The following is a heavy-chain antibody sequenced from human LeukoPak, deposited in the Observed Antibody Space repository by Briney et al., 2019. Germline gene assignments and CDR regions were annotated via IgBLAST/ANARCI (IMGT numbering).Heavy chain of an antibody. CDR3: ARDVSVVVTAIPLDY. Sequence: GGSLRLSCLTSGFTFSTSAMNWVRQAPGKGLEWISYIGSSGSPTHYADSVGGRFTISRDNAKNSLYLQMNSLRAEDTAVYYCARDVSVVVTAIPLDYWGQGTLVTVSS. V-gene: IGHV3-48*01. CDR1: GFTFSTSA. J-gene: IGHJ4*02. D-gene: IGHD2-21*02. CDR2: IGSSGSPT.